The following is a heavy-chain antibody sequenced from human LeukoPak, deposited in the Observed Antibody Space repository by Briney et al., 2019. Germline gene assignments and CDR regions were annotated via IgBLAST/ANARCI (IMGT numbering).Heavy chain of an antibody. Sequence: GGSLRLSCAASGFTFSNYWMHWVRQVPGKGLVCVSRINIDGTSASYADSVKGRFTISRDNAKNALYLQMNSLRAEDTAVYYCARRSSGWYGIDYWGQGALVNVSS. CDR2: INIDGTSA. D-gene: IGHD6-19*01. CDR3: ARRSSGWYGIDY. J-gene: IGHJ4*02. CDR1: GFTFSNYW. V-gene: IGHV3-74*01.